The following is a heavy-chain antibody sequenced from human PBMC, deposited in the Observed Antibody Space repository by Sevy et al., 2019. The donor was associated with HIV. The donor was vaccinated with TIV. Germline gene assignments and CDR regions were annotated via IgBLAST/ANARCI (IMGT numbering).Heavy chain of an antibody. CDR2: ISSKNDYI. Sequence: GGSLRLTCAASGFDFGTYSMNWVRQAPGKGLEWVSSISSKNDYIFYADSVKGRFTISKDNAKNSLYVQMNSLRVEDTAVYYGAREGDCIGIDCYDDWRLPSYYYYPMDVWVQGTTVTVSS. J-gene: IGHJ6*02. CDR3: AREGDCIGIDCYDDWRLPSYYYYPMDV. V-gene: IGHV3-21*01. CDR1: GFDFGTYS. D-gene: IGHD2-2*01.